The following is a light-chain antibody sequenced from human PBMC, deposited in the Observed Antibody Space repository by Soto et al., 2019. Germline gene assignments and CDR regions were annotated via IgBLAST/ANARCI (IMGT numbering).Light chain of an antibody. CDR1: HSISNY. Sequence: DIQMTQSPSSLSASVGDRVTISCRASHSISNYVNWYQHRPGKAPNLLISGATSLQSGVPSRFSGSGSGTEFTLTISSLQADDFATYFCQQYNSYPVTFGQGTRLEIK. CDR2: GAT. J-gene: IGKJ5*01. V-gene: IGKV1-16*01. CDR3: QQYNSYPVT.